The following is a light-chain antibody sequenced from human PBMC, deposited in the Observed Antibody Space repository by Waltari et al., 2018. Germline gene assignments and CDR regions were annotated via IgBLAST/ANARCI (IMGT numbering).Light chain of an antibody. CDR1: APNIGSSV. CDR2: SND. J-gene: IGLJ3*02. V-gene: IGLV1-44*01. Sequence: QSVLTQPPSASGAPGQTVAISCSGSAPNIGSSVVTWYQQPPGTTPTLLIYSNDQRPSGVPGRFSGSKSATSASLAISGLQSEDEAHYYCAAWDDSINGPAFGGGTKLTVL. CDR3: AAWDDSINGPA.